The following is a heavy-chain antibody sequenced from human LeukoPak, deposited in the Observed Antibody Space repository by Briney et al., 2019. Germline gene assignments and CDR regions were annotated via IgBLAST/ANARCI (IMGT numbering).Heavy chain of an antibody. CDR2: IYYSGST. J-gene: IGHJ4*02. D-gene: IGHD3-22*01. CDR3: ARSSGYYRIGFDY. CDR1: GGSISSYY. Sequence: KPSETLSLTCTVSGGSISSYYWSWIRQPPGKGLEWIGYIYYSGSTNYNPSLKSRVTISVDTSKNQFSLKLSSVTAADTAVYYCARSSGYYRIGFDYWGQGTLVTVSS. V-gene: IGHV4-59*12.